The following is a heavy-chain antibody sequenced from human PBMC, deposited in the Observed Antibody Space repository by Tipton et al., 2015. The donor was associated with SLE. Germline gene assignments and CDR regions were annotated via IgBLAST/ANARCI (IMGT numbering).Heavy chain of an antibody. D-gene: IGHD2-15*01. J-gene: IGHJ2*01. CDR2: ISWNSGSL. V-gene: IGHV3-9*01. Sequence: SLRLSCAASGFTFDDYAMHWVRQAPGKGLEWVSGISWNSGSLGYADSVKGRFTISRDNAKNSLYLQMNSLRAEDTALYYCARVIADWYFNLWGRGTLVTVSS. CDR1: GFTFDDYA. CDR3: ARVIADWYFNL.